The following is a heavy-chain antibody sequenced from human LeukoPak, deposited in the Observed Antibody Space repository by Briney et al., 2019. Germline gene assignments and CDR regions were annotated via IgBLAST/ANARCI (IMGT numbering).Heavy chain of an antibody. J-gene: IGHJ3*02. CDR2: INPSGGST. D-gene: IGHD2-15*01. Sequence: ASVKVSCKASGYTFTSYYMHWVRQAPGQGLEWMGIINPSGGSTSYAQKFQGRVTMTRDMSTSTVYMELSSLRSEDTAAYYCASPRYCSGGSCLDAFDIWGQGTMVTVSS. CDR1: GYTFTSYY. V-gene: IGHV1-46*01. CDR3: ASPRYCSGGSCLDAFDI.